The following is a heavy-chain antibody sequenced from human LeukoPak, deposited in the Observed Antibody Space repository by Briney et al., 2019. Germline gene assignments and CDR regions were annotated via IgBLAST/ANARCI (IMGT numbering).Heavy chain of an antibody. D-gene: IGHD3-3*01. CDR2: INLKTGGT. Sequence: ASVKVSCKASGYTFTDYYLHWVRQAPGQGLDYIGFINLKTGGTVYAQKFQARVTMTRDTSISTAYMELSRLTPDDTAVYFCARGGWGRFLEPFYFDYWGRGTLVTVSS. CDR1: GYTFTDYY. V-gene: IGHV1-2*02. CDR3: ARGGWGRFLEPFYFDY. J-gene: IGHJ4*02.